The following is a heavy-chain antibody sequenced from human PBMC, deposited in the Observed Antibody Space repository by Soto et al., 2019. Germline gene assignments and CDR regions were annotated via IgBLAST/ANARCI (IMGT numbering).Heavy chain of an antibody. J-gene: IGHJ4*02. CDR2: IIPILGIA. V-gene: IGHV1-69*02. CDR1: GGTFSSYT. Sequence: QVQLVQSGAEVKKPGSSVKVSCKASGGTFSSYTISWVRQAPGQGLEWMGRIIPILGIANYAQTFQGRVTITADKSSSAAYRGLCSLRSEDTAVYSCARRRAYYYGSLEPFDCWGQGTRVTFSS. D-gene: IGHD3-10*01. CDR3: ARRRAYYYGSLEPFDC.